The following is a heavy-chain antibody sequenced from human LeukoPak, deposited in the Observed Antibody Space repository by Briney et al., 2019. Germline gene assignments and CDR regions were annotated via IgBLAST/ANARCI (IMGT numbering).Heavy chain of an antibody. CDR3: AKGANWSDLGFDL. Sequence: PGGSLRLSCAASGFTFRSSGMHWVRQAPGKGLEWVAFVRPDGSQRFYSSSVDDRFTISRDNSKNTVYLQMNNLRPADTAVYYCAKGANWSDLGFDLWGQGSLVTVAS. CDR1: GFTFRSSG. CDR2: VRPDGSQR. D-gene: IGHD1-1*01. J-gene: IGHJ4*02. V-gene: IGHV3-30*02.